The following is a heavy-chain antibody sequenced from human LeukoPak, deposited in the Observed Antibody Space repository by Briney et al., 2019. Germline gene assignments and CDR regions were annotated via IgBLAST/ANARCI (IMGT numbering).Heavy chain of an antibody. D-gene: IGHD2/OR15-2a*01. CDR2: IRYDGSNK. J-gene: IGHJ3*02. CDR1: GFTFSSYG. CDR3: AKDLWRGRDAFDI. V-gene: IGHV3-30*02. Sequence: GGSLRLSCAASGFTFSSYGMHWVRQAPGKGLEWVAFIRYDGSNKYYADSVKGRFTISRDNSKNTLYLQMNSLRAEDTAVYYCAKDLWRGRDAFDIWGQGTMVTVSS.